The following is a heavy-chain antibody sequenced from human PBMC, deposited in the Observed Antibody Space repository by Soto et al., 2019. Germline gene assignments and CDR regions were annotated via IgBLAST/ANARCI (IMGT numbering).Heavy chain of an antibody. CDR1: GGSISSSNW. CDR3: AREVDDYNLVEVD. D-gene: IGHD4-4*01. Sequence: QVQLQESGPGLVKPSGTLSLTCAVSGGSISSSNWWSWVRQAPGKGLEWIWEIYQSGSTNYNPSLKSRVTISVDKSKNQFSLKLRSVTAADTAVYYCAREVDDYNLVEVDWGQGTLVTVSS. CDR2: IYQSGST. V-gene: IGHV4-4*02. J-gene: IGHJ4*02.